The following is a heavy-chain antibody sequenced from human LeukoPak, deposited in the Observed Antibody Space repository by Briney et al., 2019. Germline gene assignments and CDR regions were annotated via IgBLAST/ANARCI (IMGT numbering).Heavy chain of an antibody. CDR3: APLADTAMELGY. V-gene: IGHV3-23*01. D-gene: IGHD5-18*01. CDR1: GFPFSSYA. J-gene: IGHJ4*02. Sequence: LAGGSLRLSCAASGFPFSSYAMSGVRQAPGKGLEGVSSISGSGGSTYYADSVKGRFTISRDNSKNTLYLQMNSLRAEDTAVYYCAPLADTAMELGYWGQGTLVTVSS. CDR2: ISGSGGST.